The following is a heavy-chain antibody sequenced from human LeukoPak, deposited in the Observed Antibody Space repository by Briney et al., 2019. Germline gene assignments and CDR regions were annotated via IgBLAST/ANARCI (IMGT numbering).Heavy chain of an antibody. CDR3: ARVDYTVSPPYYFDY. J-gene: IGHJ4*02. Sequence: SETLSFTCTVSGGSISTYYWSWIRQPPGKRLEWIGYIYYRGSTNYNPSLKSRVTISVDTSKNQFSLKVTSVTAADTAVYYCARVDYTVSPPYYFDYWGQGTLVTVSS. V-gene: IGHV4-59*01. D-gene: IGHD4-17*01. CDR1: GGSISTYY. CDR2: IYYRGST.